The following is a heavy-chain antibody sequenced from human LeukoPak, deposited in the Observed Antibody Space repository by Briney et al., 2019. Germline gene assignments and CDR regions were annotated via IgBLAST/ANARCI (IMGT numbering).Heavy chain of an antibody. J-gene: IGHJ4*02. D-gene: IGHD2-8*01. CDR2: IRYDGSHK. CDR1: GFTFGTSG. CDR3: AKEGVVPHPQI. V-gene: IGHV3-30*02. Sequence: PGGSLRLSCAASGFTFGTSGMHWVRQAPGKGLEWVAFIRYDGSHKYYADSVKGRFTISRDNSQNTLYLQMNSLRAEDTAVYYCAKEGVVPHPQIWGQGTLVTVSS.